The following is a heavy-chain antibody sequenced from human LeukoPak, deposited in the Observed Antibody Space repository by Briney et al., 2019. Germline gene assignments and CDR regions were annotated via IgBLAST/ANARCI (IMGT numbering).Heavy chain of an antibody. V-gene: IGHV1-8*03. J-gene: IGHJ3*02. D-gene: IGHD3-3*01. CDR3: ARGAYYDFWSGYSHDAFDI. CDR2: MNPNSGNT. CDR1: GYTFTSYD. Sequence: ASVKVSCKASGYTFTSYDINWVRQATGQGLEWMGWMNPNSGNTGYAQKFQGRVTITRDTSASTAYMELSSLRSEDMAVYYCARGAYYDFWSGYSHDAFDIWGQGTMVTVSS.